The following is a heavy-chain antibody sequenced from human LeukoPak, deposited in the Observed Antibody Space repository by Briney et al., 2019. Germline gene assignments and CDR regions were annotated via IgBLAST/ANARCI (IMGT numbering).Heavy chain of an antibody. Sequence: GASVKVSCKASGGTFSSYAISWVRQAPGQGLEWMGGIIPIFGTANYAQKFQGRVTITADESTGTAYMELSSLRSEDTAVYYCARFDIVATREQFDPWGQGTLVTVSS. CDR2: IIPIFGTA. CDR1: GGTFSSYA. CDR3: ARFDIVATREQFDP. V-gene: IGHV1-69*13. J-gene: IGHJ5*02. D-gene: IGHD5-12*01.